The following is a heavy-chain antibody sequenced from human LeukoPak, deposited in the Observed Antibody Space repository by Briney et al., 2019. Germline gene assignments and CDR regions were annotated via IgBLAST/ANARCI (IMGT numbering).Heavy chain of an antibody. J-gene: IGHJ4*02. V-gene: IGHV4-31*03. CDR1: GGSISSGGYY. CDR2: IYYSGST. Sequence: PSETLSLTCTVSGGSISSGGYYWSWIRQHPGKGLEWIGYIYYSGSTYYNPSLKSRVTISVDTSKNQFSLKLSSVTAADTAVYYCARGLGDSSGYHYFHYFDYWGQGTLVTVSS. D-gene: IGHD3-22*01. CDR3: ARGLGDSSGYHYFHYFDY.